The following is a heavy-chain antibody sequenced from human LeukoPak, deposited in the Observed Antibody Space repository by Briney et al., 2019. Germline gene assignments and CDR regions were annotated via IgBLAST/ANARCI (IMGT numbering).Heavy chain of an antibody. CDR2: ISSSSSYI. D-gene: IGHD2/OR15-2a*01. V-gene: IGHV3-21*01. Sequence: GGSLRLSCAASGFTFSSYSMNWVRQAPGKGLEWVSSISSSSSYIYYADSVKGRFTISRDNAKNSLYLQMNSLRAEDTAVYYCARVNRLHEYYYYYMDVWGKGTTVTVSS. CDR1: GFTFSSYS. CDR3: ARVNRLHEYYYYYMDV. J-gene: IGHJ6*03.